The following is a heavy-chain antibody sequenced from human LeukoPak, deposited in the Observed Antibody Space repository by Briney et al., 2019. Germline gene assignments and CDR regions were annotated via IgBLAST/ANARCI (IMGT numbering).Heavy chain of an antibody. CDR1: GFTFSSYW. CDR3: ASTLGTYGDYVVY. J-gene: IGHJ4*02. V-gene: IGHV3-74*01. Sequence: GGSLRLSCAASGFTFSSYWMHWVRQAPGKGLVWVSRINSDGSSTSYADSVKGRFTISRDNAKNTLYLQMNSLRAEDTAVYYCASTLGTYGDYVVYWGQGTLVTVSS. D-gene: IGHD4-17*01. CDR2: INSDGSST.